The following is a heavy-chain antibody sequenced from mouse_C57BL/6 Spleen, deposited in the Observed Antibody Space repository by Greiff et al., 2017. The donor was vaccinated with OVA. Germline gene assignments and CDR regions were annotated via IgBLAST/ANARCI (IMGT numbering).Heavy chain of an antibody. D-gene: IGHD2-4*01. Sequence: VKLMESGAELVRPGTSVKVSCKASGYAFTNYLIEWVKQRPGQGLEWIGVINPGSGGTNYNEKFKGKATLTADKSSSTAYMQLSSLTSEDSAVYFCAMDYDYDDYYAMDYWGQGTSVTVSS. V-gene: IGHV1-54*01. CDR2: INPGSGGT. CDR1: GYAFTNYL. J-gene: IGHJ4*01. CDR3: AMDYDYDDYYAMDY.